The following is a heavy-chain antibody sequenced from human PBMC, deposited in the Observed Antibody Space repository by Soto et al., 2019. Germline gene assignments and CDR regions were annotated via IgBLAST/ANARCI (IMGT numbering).Heavy chain of an antibody. D-gene: IGHD6-19*01. V-gene: IGHV5-51*01. CDR1: GYSFANYC. Sequence: GESLKISGKGSGYSFANYCIAGGRQMPGKGLEWMGIFYSGDSDTRYSPSFQGQVVISGDKSINTAYLQWTSLKASDTDMYYCERGSSGFYDYWGLGTLVTVSS. J-gene: IGHJ4*02. CDR3: ERGSSGFYDY. CDR2: FYSGDSDT.